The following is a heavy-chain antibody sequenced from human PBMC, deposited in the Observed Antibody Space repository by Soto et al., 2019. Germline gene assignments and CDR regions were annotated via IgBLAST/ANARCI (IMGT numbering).Heavy chain of an antibody. Sequence: QVQLQESGPGLVKPSQTLSLTCTVSGGSIRNSDYFWSWIRQHPGKGLEWIGYVYYSGTTYYNPSLKSRVTISVDTSKNQSSLRLSSVTAADTAVYYCARENPPTDYYGPGHIDHWGQGTLVTVSS. CDR1: GGSIRNSDYF. J-gene: IGHJ4*02. CDR2: VYYSGTT. V-gene: IGHV4-31*03. D-gene: IGHD3-10*01. CDR3: ARENPPTDYYGPGHIDH.